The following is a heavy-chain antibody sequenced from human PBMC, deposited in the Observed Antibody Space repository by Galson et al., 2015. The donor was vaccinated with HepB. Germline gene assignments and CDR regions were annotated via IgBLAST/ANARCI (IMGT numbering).Heavy chain of an antibody. CDR2: IWYDGSNK. J-gene: IGHJ5*02. V-gene: IGHV3-33*01. CDR1: GFTFSSYG. D-gene: IGHD6-13*01. Sequence: SLRLSCAASGFTFSSYGMHWVRQAPGKGLEWVAVIWYDGSNKYYADSVKGRFTISRDNSKNTLYLQMNSLRAEDTAVYYCARDGEQQLVLFWFDPWGQGTLVTVSS. CDR3: ARDGEQQLVLFWFDP.